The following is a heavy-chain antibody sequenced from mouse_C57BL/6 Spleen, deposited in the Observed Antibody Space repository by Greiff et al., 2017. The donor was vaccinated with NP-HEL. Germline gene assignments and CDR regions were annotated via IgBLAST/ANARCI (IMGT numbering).Heavy chain of an antibody. CDR1: GYSFTGYY. CDR2: INPSTGGT. V-gene: IGHV1-43*01. J-gene: IGHJ3*01. Sequence: EVQRVESGPELVKPGASVKISCKASGYSFTGYYMHWVKQSSEKSLEWIGEINPSTGGTSYNQKFKGKATLTVDKSSSTAYMQLKSLTSEDSAVYYCARSHPGFAYWGQGTLVTVSA. CDR3: ARSHPGFAY.